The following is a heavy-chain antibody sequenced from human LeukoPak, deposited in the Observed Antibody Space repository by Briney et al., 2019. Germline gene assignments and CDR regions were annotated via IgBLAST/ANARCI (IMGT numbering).Heavy chain of an antibody. CDR3: ARTLYDSSGYYWRPNYYYYYMDV. Sequence: ASVKVSCKASGYTFTSYGISWVRQAPGQGLEWMGWISAYNGNTNYAQKLQGRVTMTTDTSTSTAYMELRSLRSDDTAVYYCARTLYDSSGYYWRPNYYYYYMDVWGKGTTVTVSS. CDR1: GYTFTSYG. D-gene: IGHD3-22*01. V-gene: IGHV1-18*01. CDR2: ISAYNGNT. J-gene: IGHJ6*03.